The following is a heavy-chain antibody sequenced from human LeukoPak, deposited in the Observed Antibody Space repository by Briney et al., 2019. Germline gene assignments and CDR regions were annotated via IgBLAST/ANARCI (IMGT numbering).Heavy chain of an antibody. D-gene: IGHD4-11*01. Sequence: GRSLRLSCAASGFTFSSYAMHWVRQAPGKGLEWVAVISYDGSNKYYADSVKGRFTISRDNSKNTLYLQMNSLRAEDTAVYYCARGRVSSSTWYSTYYYFFYMDFWGKGTTVTVSS. CDR3: ARGRVSSSTWYSTYYYFFYMDF. J-gene: IGHJ6*03. V-gene: IGHV3-30*04. CDR1: GFTFSSYA. CDR2: ISYDGSNK.